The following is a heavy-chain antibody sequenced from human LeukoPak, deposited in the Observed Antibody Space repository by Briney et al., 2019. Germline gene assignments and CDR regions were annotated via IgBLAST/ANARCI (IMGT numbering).Heavy chain of an antibody. CDR2: ISAYNGNT. CDR1: GYTFTSYG. D-gene: IGHD3-10*01. CDR3: ARGTMVRGVIIIGGYYYYMDV. Sequence: ASVKVSCKASGYTFTSYGISWVRQAPGQGLEWMGWISAYNGNTNYAQKLQGRVTMTTDTSTRTAYMELRSLRSADTAVYYCARGTMVRGVIIIGGYYYYMDVWGKGTTVTVSS. J-gene: IGHJ6*03. V-gene: IGHV1-18*01.